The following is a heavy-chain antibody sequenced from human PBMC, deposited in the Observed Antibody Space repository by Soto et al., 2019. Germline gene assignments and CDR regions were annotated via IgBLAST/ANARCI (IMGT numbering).Heavy chain of an antibody. Sequence: QVQLVQSGAEVKKPGSSVKVSCKASGGTFSSYAISWVRQAPGQGLEWMGGIIPIFGTANYAQKFQGRVTITADESTSTAYMELSSLRSEDTAVYYFARDPGRGITIFGVAPAYYYYGMDVWGQGTTVTVSS. CDR1: GGTFSSYA. D-gene: IGHD3-3*01. CDR3: ARDPGRGITIFGVAPAYYYYGMDV. J-gene: IGHJ6*02. CDR2: IIPIFGTA. V-gene: IGHV1-69*01.